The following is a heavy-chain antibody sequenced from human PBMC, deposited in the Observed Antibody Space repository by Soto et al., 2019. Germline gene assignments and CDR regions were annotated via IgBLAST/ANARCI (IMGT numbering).Heavy chain of an antibody. V-gene: IGHV3-7*01. CDR1: GFTFSTYW. J-gene: IGHJ4*02. Sequence: PGGSLRLSCAASGFTFSTYWMTWVRQAPGKGLEWVANIKQDGSEKHYVGSVKGRFSISRDNAKNSLYLQMNSLRAEDTAVYYCAREWSDQLEIDYWGQGILVTVSS. CDR2: IKQDGSEK. CDR3: AREWSDQLEIDY. D-gene: IGHD1-1*01.